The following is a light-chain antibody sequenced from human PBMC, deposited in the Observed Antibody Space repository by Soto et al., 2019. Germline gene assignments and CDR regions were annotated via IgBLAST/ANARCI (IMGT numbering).Light chain of an antibody. CDR3: QKYNSSSWT. CDR2: EES. V-gene: IGKV1-5*03. Sequence: DIEMTQSPSTLSSALGDSVTITWGASQSINSWLAWYQQKTGKAPKIMIYEESSLESGVPSRFGGSGSGTEFNLTISSLQPDDFAIYYCQKYNSSSWTFGQGTKVDIK. J-gene: IGKJ1*01. CDR1: QSINSW.